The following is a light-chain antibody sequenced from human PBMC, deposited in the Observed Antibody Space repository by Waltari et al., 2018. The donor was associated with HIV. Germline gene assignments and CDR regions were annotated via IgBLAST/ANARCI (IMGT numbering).Light chain of an antibody. V-gene: IGLV1-44*01. CDR1: SSNIGRNT. Sequence: QSVLIQPPSASGTPGQRVTISCSGRSSNIGRNTVNCYQQLPGAAPKLLIYSNNQPPACPPRLSCCSKAGTSASLASSGLEAEDDADYYWSAWDDILNGVVFGGGTKLTVL. CDR2: SNN. J-gene: IGLJ2*01. CDR3: SAWDDILNGVV.